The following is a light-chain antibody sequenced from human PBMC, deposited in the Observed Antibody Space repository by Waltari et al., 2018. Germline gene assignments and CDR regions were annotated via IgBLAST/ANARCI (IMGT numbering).Light chain of an antibody. V-gene: IGLV2-8*01. CDR1: RGDVGIYNY. CDR2: EVS. J-gene: IGLJ2*01. CDR3: SSYADSNSLL. Sequence: SALTTPPSASGSPGQSVTISCTGTRGDVGIYNYVPWYHQHPGKAPKLLIFEVSKRPSGVPDRFSGSKSGNTASLTVSGLQAEDEADYYCSSYADSNSLLFGGGTKVTVL.